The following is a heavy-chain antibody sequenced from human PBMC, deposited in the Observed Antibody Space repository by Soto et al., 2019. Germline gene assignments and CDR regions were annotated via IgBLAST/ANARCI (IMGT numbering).Heavy chain of an antibody. J-gene: IGHJ4*02. D-gene: IGHD3-10*01. V-gene: IGHV4-31*03. CDR1: GGSISSGGYY. CDR3: ARDPASITMVRGPPLNYFDY. CDR2: IYYSGST. Sequence: VMASETLSLTCTVSGGSISSGGYYWSWIRQHPGKGLEWIGSIYYSGSTYYNPSLKSRVTISVDTSKNQFSLKLSSVTAADTAVYYCARDPASITMVRGPPLNYFDYWGQGTLVTVSS.